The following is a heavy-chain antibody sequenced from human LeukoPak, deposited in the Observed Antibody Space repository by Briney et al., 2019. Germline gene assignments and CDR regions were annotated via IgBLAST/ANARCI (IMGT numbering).Heavy chain of an antibody. CDR2: NHYSGGT. CDR3: ATAPKYYYLDV. J-gene: IGHJ6*03. Sequence: PSETLSLTCPVSVASLTNYYMTWVRRSPGKGLECIGYNHYSGGTNYTPSLKSRVTILIDATKNQFSLRLTSVTAADTAVYYCATAPKYYYLDVWGKGTTVTVSS. V-gene: IGHV4-59*03. CDR1: VASLTNYY.